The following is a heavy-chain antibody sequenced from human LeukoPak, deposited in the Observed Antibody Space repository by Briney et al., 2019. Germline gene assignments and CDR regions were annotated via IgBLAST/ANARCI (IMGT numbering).Heavy chain of an antibody. V-gene: IGHV3-30*02. Sequence: PTGGSLRLSCAASGFTFSTYDMHWVRQAPGKGLEWAAFIRYDGNNKYYADSVKGRFTISRDNSKNMLYLEMKSLRPEDTAVYYCAKNGPDYIWGNYLDFWGQRTLVTVSS. CDR2: IRYDGNNK. J-gene: IGHJ4*02. D-gene: IGHD3-16*01. CDR1: GFTFSTYD. CDR3: AKNGPDYIWGNYLDF.